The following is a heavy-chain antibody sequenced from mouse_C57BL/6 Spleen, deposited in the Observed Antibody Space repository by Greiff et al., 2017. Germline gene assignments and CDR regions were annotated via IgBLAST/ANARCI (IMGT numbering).Heavy chain of an antibody. CDR1: GYAFSSYW. CDR3: ARSSKDYFDY. D-gene: IGHD1-3*01. CDR2: IYPGDGDT. V-gene: IGHV1-80*01. J-gene: IGHJ2*01. Sequence: VKLMESGAELVKPGASVKISCKASGYAFSSYWMNWVKQRPGKGLEWIGQIYPGDGDTNYNGKFKGKATLTADKSSSTAYMQLSSLTSEDSAVYFCARSSKDYFDYWGQGTTLTVSS.